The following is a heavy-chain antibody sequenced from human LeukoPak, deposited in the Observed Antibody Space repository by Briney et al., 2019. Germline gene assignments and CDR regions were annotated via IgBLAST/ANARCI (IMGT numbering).Heavy chain of an antibody. CDR1: SGSISSGDYY. V-gene: IGHV4-30-4*08. Sequence: SETLSLTCTVSSGSISSGDYYWSWIRQPPGKGLEWIGYIYYSESTYYNPSLKSRVTISVDTSKNQFSLKLSSVTAADTAVYYCARVLGNLMSYGGNSEDYWGQGTMVTVSS. D-gene: IGHD4-23*01. J-gene: IGHJ4*02. CDR2: IYYSEST. CDR3: ARVLGNLMSYGGNSEDY.